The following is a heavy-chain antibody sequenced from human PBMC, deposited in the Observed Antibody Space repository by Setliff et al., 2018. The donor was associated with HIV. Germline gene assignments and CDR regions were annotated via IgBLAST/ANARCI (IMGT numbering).Heavy chain of an antibody. V-gene: IGHV5-10-1*01. Sequence: GESLKISCKGSGYSFTSYWISWVRQMPGKGLEWMGRIDPSDSYTNYSPSFQGHVTISADKSISTAYLQWSSLKASDTAMYYCARRSTAVVGTPYYYYMDVWGKGTTVTVSS. J-gene: IGHJ6*03. CDR3: ARRSTAVVGTPYYYYMDV. CDR1: GYSFTSYW. CDR2: IDPSDSYT. D-gene: IGHD6-19*01.